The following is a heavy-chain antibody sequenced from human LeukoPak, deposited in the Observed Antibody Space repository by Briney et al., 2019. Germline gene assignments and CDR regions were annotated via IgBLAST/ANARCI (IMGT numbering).Heavy chain of an antibody. Sequence: PSETLSLTCTVSGGSISSYYWSWIRQPPGKGLEWIGYIYYSGSTNYNPSHKSRVTISVDTSKNQFSLKLSSVTAADTAVYYCAGWGKEDILTESSFDYWGQGTLVTVSS. V-gene: IGHV4-59*01. CDR2: IYYSGST. CDR3: AGWGKEDILTESSFDY. D-gene: IGHD3-9*01. CDR1: GGSISSYY. J-gene: IGHJ4*02.